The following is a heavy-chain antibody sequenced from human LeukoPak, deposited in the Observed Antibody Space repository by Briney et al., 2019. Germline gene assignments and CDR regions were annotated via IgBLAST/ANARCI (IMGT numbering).Heavy chain of an antibody. Sequence: SETLSLTCAVYGGSFSGYYWSWIRQPPGKGLEWIGEINHSGSTYYNLSLKSRVTISVDTSKNQFSLKLSSVTAADTAVYYCARHMCPSCYNAPLYWGQGTLVTVSS. J-gene: IGHJ4*02. CDR3: ARHMCPSCYNAPLY. CDR1: GGSFSGYY. CDR2: INHSGST. D-gene: IGHD2-2*02. V-gene: IGHV4-34*01.